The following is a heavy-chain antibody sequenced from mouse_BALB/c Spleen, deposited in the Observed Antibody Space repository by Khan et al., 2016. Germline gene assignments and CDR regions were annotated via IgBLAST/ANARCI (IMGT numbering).Heavy chain of an antibody. CDR3: ASYYYYDGGFAY. Sequence: VQLVESGPGLVAPSQSLSITCTASGFSVTGTSVNWVRQPPGKGLEWLGVIWGEGNTDYDASLNHRLGMIKDDSKSHVVLKMHSLQTADAARFYCASYYYYDGGFAYWGQGTLVTVSA. J-gene: IGHJ3*01. V-gene: IGHV2-6-7*01. CDR1: GFSVTGTS. D-gene: IGHD2-4*01. CDR2: IWGEGNT.